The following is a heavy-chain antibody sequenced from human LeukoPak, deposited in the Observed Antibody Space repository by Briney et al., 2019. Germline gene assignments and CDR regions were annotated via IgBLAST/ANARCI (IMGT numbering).Heavy chain of an antibody. Sequence: GGSLRLSCAASGFTFSSYSMNWVRQAPGKGLEWVSSISSSSSYIYYADSVKGRFTISRGNSKSTVYLQMNSLRAEETAVYYCTMPYGDYVSWGQGTLVTVSS. CDR1: GFTFSSYS. CDR2: ISSSSSYI. V-gene: IGHV3-21*04. CDR3: TMPYGDYVS. D-gene: IGHD4-17*01. J-gene: IGHJ5*02.